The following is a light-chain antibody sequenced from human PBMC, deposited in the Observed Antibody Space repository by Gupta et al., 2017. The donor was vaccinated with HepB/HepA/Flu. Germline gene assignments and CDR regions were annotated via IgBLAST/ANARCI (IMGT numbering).Light chain of an antibody. CDR2: GAS. CDR1: QRISSN. V-gene: IGKV3-15*01. J-gene: IGKJ4*01. Sequence: IVITPSPDTPAFAPGERATLSCRASQRISSNLAWYQKKPGQAPRLLMYGASTRATGIPARFSGSGSGTEFTLTISSLQSEDFAVYYCQQYNNWLTFGGGTKVEIK. CDR3: QQYNNWLT.